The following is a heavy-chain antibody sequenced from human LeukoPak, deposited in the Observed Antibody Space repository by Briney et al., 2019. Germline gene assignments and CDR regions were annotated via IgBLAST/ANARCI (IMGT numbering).Heavy chain of an antibody. V-gene: IGHV1-24*01. J-gene: IGHJ6*04. Sequence: ASVKVSCKVSGYTLTELYMHWVRQAPGKGLEWMGCFDPEDGETIYAQKFQGRVTMTEDTSTDTAYMELSSLRSEDTAVYYCAGRAVVRSRSRDYYYYYGMDVWGKGTTVTVSS. CDR1: GYTLTELY. CDR2: FDPEDGET. CDR3: AGRAVVRSRSRDYYYYYGMDV. D-gene: IGHD3-10*01.